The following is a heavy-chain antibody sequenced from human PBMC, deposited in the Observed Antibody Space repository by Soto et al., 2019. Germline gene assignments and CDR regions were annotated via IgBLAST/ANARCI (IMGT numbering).Heavy chain of an antibody. CDR3: ASTQYSSSWTRIQH. Sequence: GGSLRLSCAASGFTFSTYAMTWVRQAPGKGLEWVGRTRNKANSYTTEYAASVKGRFTISRDDSKNSLYLQMNSLKTEDTAVYYCASTQYSSSWTRIQHWGQGTLVNVS. CDR2: TRNKANSYTT. J-gene: IGHJ1*01. CDR1: GFTFSTYA. D-gene: IGHD6-13*01. V-gene: IGHV3-72*01.